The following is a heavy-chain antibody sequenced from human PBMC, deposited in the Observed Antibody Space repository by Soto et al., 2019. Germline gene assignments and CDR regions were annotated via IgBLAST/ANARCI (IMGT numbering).Heavy chain of an antibody. CDR1: GFTFSANY. J-gene: IGHJ6*02. V-gene: IGHV3-11*05. CDR3: VREYYYGMDV. CDR2: ITSSSDYT. Sequence: QEQLVESGGGVVRPGGSLRLSCAASGFTFSANYMTWMRQAPGKGLEWVSYITSSSDYTNYAGSVKGRFTISRDNAKNSLYLQMNSLRVEDTAVYYCVREYYYGMDVWGQGTTVTVSS.